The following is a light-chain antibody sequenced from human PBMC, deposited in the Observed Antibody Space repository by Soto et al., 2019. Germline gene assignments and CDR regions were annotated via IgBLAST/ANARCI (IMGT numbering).Light chain of an antibody. J-gene: IGKJ5*01. CDR3: QQYNNWPPIT. CDR1: QSVSSY. CDR2: DAS. V-gene: IGKV3-11*01. Sequence: EIVLTQSPATLSLPPGERATLSCRASQSVSSYLAWYQQKPGQAPRLLIYDASNRATGIPARFSGSGSGTEFTLTISSLQSEDSAVYYCQQYNNWPPITFGQGTRLEIK.